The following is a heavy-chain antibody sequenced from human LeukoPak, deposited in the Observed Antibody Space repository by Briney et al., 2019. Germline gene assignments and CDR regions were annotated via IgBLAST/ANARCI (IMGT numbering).Heavy chain of an antibody. CDR2: INQDGSKK. Sequence: GGSLRLSCEASGFTFSTYWMIWVRQAPGKGLEWVANINQDGSKKYYVDSIKGRFTISRDNSKNTLYLQMNSLRAEDTAVYYCARMGLRLNFDYWGQGTLVTVSS. CDR1: GFTFSTYW. J-gene: IGHJ4*02. D-gene: IGHD5-24*01. CDR3: ARMGLRLNFDY. V-gene: IGHV3-7*03.